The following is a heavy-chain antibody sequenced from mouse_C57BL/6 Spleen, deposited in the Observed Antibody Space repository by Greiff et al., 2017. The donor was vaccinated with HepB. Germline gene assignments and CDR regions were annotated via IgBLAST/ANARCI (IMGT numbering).Heavy chain of an antibody. J-gene: IGHJ1*03. Sequence: QVQLQQSGAELVMPGASVKLSCKASGYTFTSYWMHWVKQRPGQGLEWIGEIDPSDSYTNYNQKFKGKSTLTVDKSSSTAYMQLSSLTSEDSAVYYCARSMITNWYFDVWGTGTTVTVSS. CDR1: GYTFTSYW. V-gene: IGHV1-69*01. CDR3: ARSMITNWYFDV. CDR2: IDPSDSYT. D-gene: IGHD2-4*01.